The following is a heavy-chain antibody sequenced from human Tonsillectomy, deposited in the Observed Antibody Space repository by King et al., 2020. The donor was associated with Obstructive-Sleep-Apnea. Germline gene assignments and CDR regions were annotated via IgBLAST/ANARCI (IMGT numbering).Heavy chain of an antibody. CDR3: AKLQGNSGYDQPLYGVDV. CDR1: GFTFDDYA. J-gene: IGHJ6*02. V-gene: IGHV3-43D*03. Sequence: VQLVESGGVVVQPGGSLRLSCAASGFTFDDYAMHWVRQAPGKGLEWVSLINWDGDITYYADSVKGRFTISRDKNKNSLYLQMNSLRPEDTALYYCAKLQGNSGYDQPLYGVDVWGHGTTVTVSS. D-gene: IGHD5-12*01. CDR2: INWDGDIT.